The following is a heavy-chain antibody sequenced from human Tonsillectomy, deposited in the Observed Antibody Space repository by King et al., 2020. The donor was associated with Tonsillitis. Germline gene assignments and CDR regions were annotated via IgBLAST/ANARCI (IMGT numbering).Heavy chain of an antibody. V-gene: IGHV6-1*01. J-gene: IGHJ6*02. Sequence: VQLQQSGPGLVKPSQTLSLTCAISGYSVSSNSAAWNWIRQAPSRGLEWLGRTYYRSKWYNDYAVSVKSRITLNPDTSKNQFSLQLNSVTPEDTAVYYCARDRIAVAGTYYYYYNMDVWGQGTTVTVSS. CDR3: ARDRIAVAGTYYYYYNMDV. CDR1: GYSVSSNSAA. CDR2: TYYRSKWYN. D-gene: IGHD6-19*01.